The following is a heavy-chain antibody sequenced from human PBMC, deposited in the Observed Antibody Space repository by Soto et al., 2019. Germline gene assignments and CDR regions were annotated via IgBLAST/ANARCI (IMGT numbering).Heavy chain of an antibody. CDR3: ARDGGFGELKY. D-gene: IGHD3-10*01. V-gene: IGHV1-69*18. CDR1: GDTFSGYP. CDR2: FIPVFGKT. Sequence: QVQLVQSGAELKKPGSSVKVSCKASGDTFSGYPINWVRQAPGEGLEWMGRFIPVFGKTNDAQRFEGRVTFTADESTNTAYVELRGLLSEDTAVYYCARDGGFGELKYWGPGTLVTVSS. J-gene: IGHJ4*02.